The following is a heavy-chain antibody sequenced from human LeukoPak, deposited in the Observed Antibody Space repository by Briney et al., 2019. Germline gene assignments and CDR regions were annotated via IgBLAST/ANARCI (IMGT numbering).Heavy chain of an antibody. CDR3: ARHSHSSSSPYYYYYMDV. J-gene: IGHJ6*03. CDR2: IYTSGST. D-gene: IGHD6-6*01. Sequence: SETLSLTCTVSGGSISSYYWSWIRQPPGKGLEWIGYIYTSGSTNYNPYLKSRVTISVDTSKNQFSLKLSSVTAADTAVYYCARHSHSSSSPYYYYYMDVWGKGTTVTVSS. CDR1: GGSISSYY. V-gene: IGHV4-4*09.